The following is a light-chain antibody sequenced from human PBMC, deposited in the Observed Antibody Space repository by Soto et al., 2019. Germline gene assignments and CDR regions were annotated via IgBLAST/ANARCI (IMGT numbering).Light chain of an antibody. CDR1: QGIRKD. CDR2: DAS. V-gene: IGKV1-17*01. J-gene: IGKJ1*01. CDR3: LQHGXXXRT. Sequence: EIQVKQSPATLSVSVGDRIIITCRASQGIRKDLAWYQQKPGKAPRRLIYDASKLQDGVPSRFSGSGSGTEFTLTISSLQPEDIAPXYXLQHGXXXRTXGQGTKVDIK.